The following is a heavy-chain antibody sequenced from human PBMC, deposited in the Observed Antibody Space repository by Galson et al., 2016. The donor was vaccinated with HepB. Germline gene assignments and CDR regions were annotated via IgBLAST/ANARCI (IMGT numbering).Heavy chain of an antibody. CDR2: TYYRSKWYN. Sequence: CAISGDSVSSNSAAWNWIRQSPSRGLEWLGRTYYRSKWYNDYAESVKSRITINPDTSKNQFSLKLSSVTAADTAVYYCARAVWLPLSGMDVWGQGTTVTVSS. D-gene: IGHD3-10*01. CDR3: ARAVWLPLSGMDV. J-gene: IGHJ6*02. CDR1: GDSVSSNSAA. V-gene: IGHV6-1*01.